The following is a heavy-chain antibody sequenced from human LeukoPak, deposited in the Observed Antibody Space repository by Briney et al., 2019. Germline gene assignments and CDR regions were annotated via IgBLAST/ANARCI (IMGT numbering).Heavy chain of an antibody. D-gene: IGHD5-12*01. Sequence: SETLSLTCTVSGGSISSYYWSWIRQPAGKGLEWIGRIYPSGSTNYNPSLKSRVTMSLDTSKEQFSLKLSSVTAADTAVYYCARDMVASHDTWFDPWGRGTLVTVSS. CDR1: GGSISSYY. J-gene: IGHJ5*02. V-gene: IGHV4-4*07. CDR2: IYPSGST. CDR3: ARDMVASHDTWFDP.